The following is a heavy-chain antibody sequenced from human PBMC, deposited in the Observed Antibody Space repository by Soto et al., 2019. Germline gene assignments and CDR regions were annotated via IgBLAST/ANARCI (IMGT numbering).Heavy chain of an antibody. CDR3: AKDPIVVVPVAIRGVRVEAQTRDDY. CDR2: ISGSGGST. CDR1: GFTFSSYA. Sequence: GGSLRLSCAASGFTFSSYAMSWVRQAPGKGLEWVSAISGSGGSTYYADSVKGRFTISRDNSKNTLYLQMNSLRAEDTAVYYCAKDPIVVVPVAIRGVRVEAQTRDDYWGQGTLVTAPQ. J-gene: IGHJ4*02. V-gene: IGHV3-23*01. D-gene: IGHD2-2*01.